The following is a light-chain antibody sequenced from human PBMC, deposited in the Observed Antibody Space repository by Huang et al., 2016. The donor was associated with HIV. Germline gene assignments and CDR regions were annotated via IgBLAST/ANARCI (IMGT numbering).Light chain of an antibody. J-gene: IGKJ2*01. CDR1: PGIGNF. V-gene: IGKV1-27*01. Sequence: DIQMTQSPSSLSTSVGDTVTITCRASPGIGNFLARDQQKPGKGPKLLIYAASTLLSGVPSRVAGSGSGTDFTLTISSLQPEDVATYYCQWYNNAPYTFGQGTRLDIK. CDR2: AAS. CDR3: QWYNNAPYT.